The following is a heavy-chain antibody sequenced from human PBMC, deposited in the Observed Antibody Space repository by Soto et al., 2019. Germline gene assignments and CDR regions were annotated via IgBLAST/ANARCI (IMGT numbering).Heavy chain of an antibody. J-gene: IGHJ4*02. D-gene: IGHD3-9*01. CDR2: IYYSGST. CDR1: GGSISSYY. V-gene: IGHV4-59*01. CDR3: ARLYYDILTGYYSLDY. Sequence: PSETLSLTCTVSGGSISSYYWSWIRQPPGKGLEWIGYIYYSGSTNYNPSLKSRVTISVDTSKNQFSLKLSSVTAADTAVYYCARLYYDILTGYYSLDYWGQGTLVTVSS.